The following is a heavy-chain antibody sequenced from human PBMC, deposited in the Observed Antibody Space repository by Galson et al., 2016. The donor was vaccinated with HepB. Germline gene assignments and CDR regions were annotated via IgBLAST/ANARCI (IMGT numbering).Heavy chain of an antibody. D-gene: IGHD3-10*01. V-gene: IGHV3-23*01. CDR1: GFTFSSYA. CDR2: IRGDGDYT. CDR3: AKDGGYRSGKYYPDY. Sequence: SLRLSCAASGFTFSSYAMNWVRQAPWKGLEWVATIRGDGDYTNYADSVKGRFTISRDNSKNTLFLEMNSLRAEDTAIYYCAKDGGYRSGKYYPDYWGQGTLVTVSS. J-gene: IGHJ4*02.